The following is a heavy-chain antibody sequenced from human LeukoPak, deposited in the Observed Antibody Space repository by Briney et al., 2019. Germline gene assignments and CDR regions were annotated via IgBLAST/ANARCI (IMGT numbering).Heavy chain of an antibody. CDR1: GGSITSGTYY. V-gene: IGHV4-61*02. Sequence: SQTLSLTCTVFGGSITSGTYYWSWIRQPAGKGLEWIGRIYTRESTNYNPSLKSRVTISIDTSKNQFSLNLNPVTAADTAVYYCARELGQYRYGYWVDYWGQGTLVTVSS. CDR3: ARELGQYRYGYWVDY. CDR2: IYTREST. J-gene: IGHJ4*02. D-gene: IGHD5-18*01.